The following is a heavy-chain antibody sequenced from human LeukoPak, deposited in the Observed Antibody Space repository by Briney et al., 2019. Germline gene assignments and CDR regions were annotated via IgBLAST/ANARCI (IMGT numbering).Heavy chain of an antibody. J-gene: IGHJ3*02. CDR3: ARDGAYSSGWNDAFDI. Sequence: PGGSLSLSCAASGFTFSNAWMSWVRQAPGKGLEWVSVIYSGGSTYYADSVEGRFTISRDNSKNTLYLQMNSLRAEDTAVYYCARDGAYSSGWNDAFDIWGAGTPVTVSS. CDR2: IYSGGST. V-gene: IGHV3-66*01. CDR1: GFTFSNAW. D-gene: IGHD6-19*01.